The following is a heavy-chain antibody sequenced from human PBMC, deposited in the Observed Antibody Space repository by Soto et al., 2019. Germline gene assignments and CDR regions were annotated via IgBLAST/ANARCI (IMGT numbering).Heavy chain of an antibody. V-gene: IGHV5-51*01. CDR1: GYSFTSYW. J-gene: IGHJ4*02. D-gene: IGHD6-13*01. Sequence: GESLKISCKGSGYSFTSYWIGWVRQMPGKGLEWMGIIYPGDSDTRYSPSFQGQVTISADKSISTAYLQWSSLKASDTAMYYCARHRSRWWEPRIAADGFDYWGQGTLVTVSS. CDR2: IYPGDSDT. CDR3: ARHRSRWWEPRIAADGFDY.